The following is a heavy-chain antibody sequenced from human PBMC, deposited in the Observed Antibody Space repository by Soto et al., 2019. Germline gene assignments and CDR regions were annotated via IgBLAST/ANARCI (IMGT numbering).Heavy chain of an antibody. Sequence: EVQLVESGGDLVQPGGSLRLSCAASGFIFSDYTMTWVRQAPGRGLEFVSHISSSGGAIFYAESVKGRFTASRDNAKNSLYLQMNSLRDEDTAVYFCARDHGGSTWFVGVYYFFGMDVWGQGTAVTVSS. CDR2: ISSSGGAI. D-gene: IGHD6-13*01. CDR3: ARDHGGSTWFVGVYYFFGMDV. V-gene: IGHV3-48*02. CDR1: GFIFSDYT. J-gene: IGHJ6*02.